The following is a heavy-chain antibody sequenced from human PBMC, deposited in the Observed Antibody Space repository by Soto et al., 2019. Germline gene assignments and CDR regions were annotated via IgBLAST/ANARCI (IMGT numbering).Heavy chain of an antibody. D-gene: IGHD2-21*01. V-gene: IGHV3-30*04. J-gene: IGHJ4*02. CDR1: GFIFNRYA. CDR2: ISFDGRTT. Sequence: QVRLAESGGGMVQPGRSLRLSCAASGFIFNRYAMNWVRQAPGKGLEWMAVISFDGRTTYYVESVMGRFTISRDNSRNTVFLQMKSLRADDTALYYCAREENGGEDGSYDFDYWGQGTPVIVS. CDR3: AREENGGEDGSYDFDY.